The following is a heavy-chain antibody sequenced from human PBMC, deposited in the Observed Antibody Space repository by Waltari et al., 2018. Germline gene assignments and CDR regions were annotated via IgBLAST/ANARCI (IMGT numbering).Heavy chain of an antibody. V-gene: IGHV3-53*02. CDR1: GFIVSSKY. CDR3: ARGSSFSGYFDL. D-gene: IGHD6-19*01. J-gene: IGHJ4*02. Sequence: EVQLVETGGTLIQPGGSLRLSCAASGFIVSSKYMSWVRQAPGKGLEWVSVRYSSSTTYYADSVKGRFTISRDNSKNTLYLEMNSLRAEDTAVYYCARGSSFSGYFDLWGQGTPVTVSS. CDR2: RYSSSTT.